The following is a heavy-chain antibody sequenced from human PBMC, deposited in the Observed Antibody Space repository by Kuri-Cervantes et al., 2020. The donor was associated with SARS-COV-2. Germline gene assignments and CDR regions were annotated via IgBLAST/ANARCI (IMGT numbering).Heavy chain of an antibody. CDR1: GYTFTGYY. D-gene: IGHD3-22*01. CDR2: INPNSGGT. Sequence: ASVKVSCKASGYTFTGYYMHWVRQAPGQGLEWMGWINPNSGGTNYAQKFQGWVTMTRDTSISTVYMELSRLRSDDTAVYYCANYYYDKRGYYYGWFDPWGQGTLVTVSS. J-gene: IGHJ5*02. V-gene: IGHV1-2*04. CDR3: ANYYYDKRGYYYGWFDP.